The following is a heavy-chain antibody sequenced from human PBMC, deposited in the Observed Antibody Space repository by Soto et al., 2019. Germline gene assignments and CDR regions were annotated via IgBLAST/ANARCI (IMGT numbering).Heavy chain of an antibody. V-gene: IGHV4-30-4*01. CDR1: GGSISSGDYY. Sequence: SETLSLTCTVSGGSISSGDYYWSWIRQPPGKGLEWIGYIYCSGSTYYNPSLKSRVTISVDTSKNQFSLKLSSVTAADTAVYYCARHFSVDYFDHWGQGALVTVSS. CDR3: ARHFSVDYFDH. CDR2: IYCSGST. J-gene: IGHJ4*02.